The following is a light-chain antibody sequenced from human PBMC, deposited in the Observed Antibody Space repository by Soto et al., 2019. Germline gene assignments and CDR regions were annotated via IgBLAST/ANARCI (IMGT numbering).Light chain of an antibody. Sequence: QSLLTHPASVSGSPGQSITISCTGTSSDVGGYNYVSWYQQHPGKAPKLMIYEVSNRPSGVSNRFSGSKSGNTASLTISGLQAEDEADYYCSSYTSSSTYVFGTGTKVTGL. CDR3: SSYTSSSTYV. CDR2: EVS. CDR1: SSDVGGYNY. V-gene: IGLV2-14*01. J-gene: IGLJ1*01.